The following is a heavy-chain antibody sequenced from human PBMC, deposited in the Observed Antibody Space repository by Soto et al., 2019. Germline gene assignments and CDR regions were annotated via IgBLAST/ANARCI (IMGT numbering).Heavy chain of an antibody. D-gene: IGHD1-1*01. J-gene: IGHJ4*02. V-gene: IGHV4-59*01. CDR2: IYYSGST. CDR1: GGSISSYY. Sequence: QVQLQESGPGLVKPSETLSLTCTVSGGSISSYYWSWIRQPPGKGLEWIGYIYYSGSTNYNPSLKSRVTISVDTSKNQFSLKLSSVTAADTAVYYCASRSEAGRAGYYFDYWGQGTLVTVSS. CDR3: ASRSEAGRAGYYFDY.